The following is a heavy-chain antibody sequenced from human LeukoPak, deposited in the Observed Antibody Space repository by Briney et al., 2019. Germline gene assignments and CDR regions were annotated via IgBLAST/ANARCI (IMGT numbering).Heavy chain of an antibody. V-gene: IGHV4-61*02. CDR3: ARETSSWAFDI. CDR1: GGSISSGSYY. J-gene: IGHJ3*02. D-gene: IGHD6-6*01. Sequence: PSETLSPTCTVSGGSISSGSYYWSWIRQPAGKGLEWIGRIYTSGSTNYNPSLKSRVTISVDTSKNQFSLKLSSVTAADTAVYYCARETSSWAFDIWGQGTMVTVSS. CDR2: IYTSGST.